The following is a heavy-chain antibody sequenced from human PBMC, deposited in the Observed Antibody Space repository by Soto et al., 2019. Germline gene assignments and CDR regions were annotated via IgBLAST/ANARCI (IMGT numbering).Heavy chain of an antibody. CDR3: AGYLHFWDDAFDI. D-gene: IGHD3-3*02. V-gene: IGHV4-34*01. CDR2: INHSGST. CDR1: GGSFSGYY. Sequence: SETLSLTCAVYGGSFSGYYWSWIRQPPGKGLEWIGEINHSGSTNYNPSLKSRVTISVDTSKNQFSLKLSSVTAADTAVYYCAGYLHFWDDAFDIWGQGTMVTVSS. J-gene: IGHJ3*02.